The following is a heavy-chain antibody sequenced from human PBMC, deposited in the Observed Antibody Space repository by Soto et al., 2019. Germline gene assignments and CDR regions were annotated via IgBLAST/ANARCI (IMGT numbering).Heavy chain of an antibody. V-gene: IGHV4-59*01. CDR2: IYYSGST. CDR1: GGSISSYY. J-gene: IGHJ4*02. CDR3: ARGLPIYSGSYNYFDY. Sequence: PSETLSLTCTVSGGSISSYYWSWIRQPPGKGLEWIGYIYYSGSTNYNPSLKSRVTISVDTSKNQFSLKLSSVTAADTAVYYCARGLPIYSGSYNYFDYWGQGTLVTVSS. D-gene: IGHD1-26*01.